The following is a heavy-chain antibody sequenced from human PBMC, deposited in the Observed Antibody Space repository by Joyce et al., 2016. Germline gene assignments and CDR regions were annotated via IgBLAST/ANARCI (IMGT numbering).Heavy chain of an antibody. CDR2: IKSKTDGGTT. V-gene: IGHV3-15*01. Sequence: VLLVESGGGLVKPGGSLRLSCAASGFTFSNTCMTWVRQAPGKGLEGVGRIKSKTDGGTTDYAAPVKGRFTISREDSKKTLYLQMHGLKTEDTAVYYCSTNTVLGDAFDIWGQGTMVSVSS. CDR3: STNTVLGDAFDI. D-gene: IGHD4-17*01. CDR1: GFTFSNTC. J-gene: IGHJ3*02.